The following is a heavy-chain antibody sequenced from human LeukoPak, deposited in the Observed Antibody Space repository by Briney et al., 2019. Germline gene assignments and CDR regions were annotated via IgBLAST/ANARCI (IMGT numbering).Heavy chain of an antibody. Sequence: GGSLRLSCAASGFTFSSYGMPWVRQAPGKGLEWVAVIWYDGSNKYYADSVKGRFTISRDNSKHTLYLQMNSLRAEDTAVYYCARDLRALVAVAGIGIDYWGQGTLVTVSS. V-gene: IGHV3-33*01. J-gene: IGHJ4*02. CDR2: IWYDGSNK. CDR3: ARDLRALVAVAGIGIDY. CDR1: GFTFSSYG. D-gene: IGHD6-19*01.